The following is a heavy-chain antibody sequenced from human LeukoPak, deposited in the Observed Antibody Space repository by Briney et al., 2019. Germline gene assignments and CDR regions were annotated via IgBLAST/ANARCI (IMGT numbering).Heavy chain of an antibody. J-gene: IGHJ4*02. V-gene: IGHV3-30-3*01. CDR3: ARASFQRWLQLGGD. CDR1: GFTFSSYA. CDR2: ISYDGSNK. D-gene: IGHD5-24*01. Sequence: GRSLRLSCAASGFTFSSYAMHWVRQAPGKGLEWVAVISYDGSNKYYADSVKGRFTISRDNSKNTLYLQVNSLRDEDTAVYYCARASFQRWLQLGGDWGQGTLVTVSS.